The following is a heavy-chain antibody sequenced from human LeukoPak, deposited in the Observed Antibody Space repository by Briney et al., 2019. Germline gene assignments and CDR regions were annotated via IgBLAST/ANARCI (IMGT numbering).Heavy chain of an antibody. CDR2: ISSLSGTI. CDR3: ASDYDFWSGYYPMRAYYYYYMDV. J-gene: IGHJ6*03. CDR1: GFTFSSYA. Sequence: GGSLRLSCAASGFTFSSYAMHWVRQAPGKGLEWVSYISSLSGTIHYADSVTGRFIISRDNAKNSLFLQMNSLRAEDTAVHYCASDYDFWSGYYPMRAYYYYYMDVWGKGTTVTVSS. D-gene: IGHD3-3*01. V-gene: IGHV3-48*01.